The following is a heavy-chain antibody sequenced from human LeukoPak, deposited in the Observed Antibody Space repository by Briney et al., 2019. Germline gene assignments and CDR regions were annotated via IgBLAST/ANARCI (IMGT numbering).Heavy chain of an antibody. CDR1: GYTFTSYA. V-gene: IGHV1-3*01. CDR3: ARYCSGGSCYSPALFDY. Sequence: AASVKVSCKASGYTFTSYAMHWVRQAPGQRLEWMGWINAGNGNTKYSQKFQGRVTITRDTSASTAYMELSSLRSEDTAVYYCARYCSGGSCYSPALFDYWGQGTLVTVSS. D-gene: IGHD2-15*01. CDR2: INAGNGNT. J-gene: IGHJ4*02.